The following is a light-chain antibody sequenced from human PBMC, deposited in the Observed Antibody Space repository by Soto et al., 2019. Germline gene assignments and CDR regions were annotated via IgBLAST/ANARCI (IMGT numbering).Light chain of an antibody. Sequence: PGDRVTLSCRASQYINTRLAWYQHRPGQAPRLLIYQTSSRATGIPDRFSGSGSGTDFTLTISRLEPEDFAVYYCQQYGSSRWTFGQGTKVDIK. CDR1: QYINTR. CDR2: QTS. J-gene: IGKJ1*01. V-gene: IGKV3-20*01. CDR3: QQYGSSRWT.